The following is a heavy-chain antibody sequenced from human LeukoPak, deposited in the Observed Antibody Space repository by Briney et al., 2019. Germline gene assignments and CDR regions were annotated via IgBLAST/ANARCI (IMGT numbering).Heavy chain of an antibody. J-gene: IGHJ4*02. CDR2: IWADGGYK. CDR3: ARDVGYDPMG. D-gene: IGHD5-12*01. Sequence: GRSLRLSCTASGFSFSRYGMHWVRQAPGKGLEWVAVIWADGGYKYYADSVKGRFTVSRDNSKNTLYLQMNSLRVEDTAVYYCARDVGYDPMGWGQGTLVTVSS. CDR1: GFSFSRYG. V-gene: IGHV3-33*01.